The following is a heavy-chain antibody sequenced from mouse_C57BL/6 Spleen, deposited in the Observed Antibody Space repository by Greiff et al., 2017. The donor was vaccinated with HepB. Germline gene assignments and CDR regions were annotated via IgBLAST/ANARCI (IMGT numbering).Heavy chain of an antibody. CDR3: AKVVAPYYYAMDY. CDR1: GYTFTSYW. Sequence: QVQLKQPGAELVKPGASVKMSCKASGYTFTSYWITWVKQRPGQGLEWIGDIYPGSGSTNYNEKFKSKATLTVDTSSSTAYMQLSSLTSEDSAVYYCAKVVAPYYYAMDYWGQGTSVTVSS. D-gene: IGHD1-1*01. CDR2: IYPGSGST. J-gene: IGHJ4*01. V-gene: IGHV1-55*01.